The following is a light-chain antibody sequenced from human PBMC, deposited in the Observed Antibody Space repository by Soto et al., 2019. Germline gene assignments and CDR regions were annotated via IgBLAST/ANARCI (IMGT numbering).Light chain of an antibody. J-gene: IGLJ3*02. CDR3: QTWDTGIWV. CDR1: SGHSNYA. CDR2: VNSDGTH. V-gene: IGLV4-69*01. Sequence: QPVLTQSPSASASLGASVKLTCTLSSGHSNYAIAWHQQQPEKGPRYLMKVNSDGTHIKGDGIPDRFSGSISGADRYLSISSHQSEDEADYYCQTWDTGIWVFGGGTKLTVL.